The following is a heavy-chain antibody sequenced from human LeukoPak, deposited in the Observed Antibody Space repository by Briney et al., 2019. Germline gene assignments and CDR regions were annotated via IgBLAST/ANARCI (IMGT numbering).Heavy chain of an antibody. CDR1: GFTFSSYW. CDR2: IKEDGSET. D-gene: IGHD6-13*01. CDR3: ARVDGSSSCPDY. Sequence: PGGSLRLSCAASGFTFSSYWMSWVRQAPGKGLEWVANIKEDGSETYYLDSVKGRFTISRDNAKNSLYLQMSGLRAEDTAVYYCARVDGSSSCPDYWGQGILVTVSS. V-gene: IGHV3-7*01. J-gene: IGHJ4*02.